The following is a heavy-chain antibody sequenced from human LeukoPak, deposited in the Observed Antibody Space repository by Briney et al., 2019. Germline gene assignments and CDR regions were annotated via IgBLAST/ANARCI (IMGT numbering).Heavy chain of an antibody. CDR2: ISSSSSYI. CDR1: GFTFSSYS. J-gene: IGHJ4*02. Sequence: GGSLRLSCAASGFTFSSYSMNWVRQAPGQGLEWVSSISSSSSYIYYADPVKGRFTISRDNAKNSLYLQMNSLRAEDTAVYYCARVPPYSRGWPFDYWGQGTLVTVSS. D-gene: IGHD6-19*01. V-gene: IGHV3-21*01. CDR3: ARVPPYSRGWPFDY.